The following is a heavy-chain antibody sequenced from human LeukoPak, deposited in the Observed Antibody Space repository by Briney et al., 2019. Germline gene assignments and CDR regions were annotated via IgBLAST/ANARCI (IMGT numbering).Heavy chain of an antibody. V-gene: IGHV3-11*01. CDR2: ISNSGGTI. Sequence: KSGGSLRLSCAASGFTFSDYYMTWIRQAPGKGLEWVSYISNSGGTIYYTDSVKGRFTISRDNAKNSLYLQMNSLSAEDTAVYYCARRYSNSFDYWGQGTLVTVSS. CDR3: ARRYSNSFDY. D-gene: IGHD4-11*01. CDR1: GFTFSDYY. J-gene: IGHJ4*02.